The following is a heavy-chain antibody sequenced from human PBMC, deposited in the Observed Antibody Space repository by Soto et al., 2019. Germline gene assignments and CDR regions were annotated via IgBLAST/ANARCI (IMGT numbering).Heavy chain of an antibody. CDR2: IYPGDSDT. J-gene: IGHJ4*02. V-gene: IGHV5-51*01. D-gene: IGHD2-15*01. CDR1: GYSFTSYW. Sequence: PGESLKISCKGSGYSFTSYWIGWVRQMPGKGLEWMGIIYPGDSDTRYSPSFQGQVTISADKSISTAYLQWSSLKASDTAMYYCARGRWPRYCSGGSCYSGLGYWGQGTLVTVPQ. CDR3: ARGRWPRYCSGGSCYSGLGY.